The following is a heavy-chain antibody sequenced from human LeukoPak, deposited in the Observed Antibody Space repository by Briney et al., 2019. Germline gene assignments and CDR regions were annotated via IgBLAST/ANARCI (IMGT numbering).Heavy chain of an antibody. V-gene: IGHV1-18*01. CDR3: ANSGYDSSGLWYFDY. J-gene: IGHJ4*02. CDR2: ISAYNGNT. D-gene: IGHD3-22*01. CDR1: GYTFTSYG. Sequence: ASVKVSCMASGYTFTSYGISWVRHAPGQGLEWMGWISAYNGNTNYAQKLQGRVSMTTDTSTSTAYMELRSLRSDDTAVYYCANSGYDSSGLWYFDYWGQGTLVTVSS.